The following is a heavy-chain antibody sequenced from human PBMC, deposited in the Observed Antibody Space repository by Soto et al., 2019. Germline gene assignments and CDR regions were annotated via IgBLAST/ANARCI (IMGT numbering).Heavy chain of an antibody. Sequence: EVQLLESGGGLVQPGGSLRLSCAASGFTFSSYAMSWVRQAPGKGLEWVSAISGSGGSTYYADSVKGRFTISRDNSTNTLYLQMNSLRAEDTAVYYCAKEAPWYSSGWYYFDYWGQGTLVTVSS. CDR1: GFTFSSYA. J-gene: IGHJ4*02. CDR2: ISGSGGST. D-gene: IGHD6-19*01. V-gene: IGHV3-23*01. CDR3: AKEAPWYSSGWYYFDY.